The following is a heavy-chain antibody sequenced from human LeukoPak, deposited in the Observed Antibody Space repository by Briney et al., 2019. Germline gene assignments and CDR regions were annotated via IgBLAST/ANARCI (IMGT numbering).Heavy chain of an antibody. J-gene: IGHJ4*02. D-gene: IGHD6-13*01. Sequence: GGSLRLSCGASGFNFNTYSMTWVRQAPGKGLEWVSSISSTSTFLYYADSVKGRFTVSRDNADHTVFPQLTSLRAEDTAVYYCTRGGYSSSWYPPFEYWGQGTQVTVSS. CDR3: TRGGYSSSWYPPFEY. CDR1: GFNFNTYS. CDR2: ISSTSTFL. V-gene: IGHV3-21*06.